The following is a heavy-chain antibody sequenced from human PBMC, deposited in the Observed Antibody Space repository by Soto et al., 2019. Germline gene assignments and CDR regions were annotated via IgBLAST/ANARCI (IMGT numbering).Heavy chain of an antibody. V-gene: IGHV4-59*13. CDR1: TDAFNDYY. CDR3: ARDVGIHDAFDI. D-gene: IGHD3-16*02. Sequence: QVRLHESGPGLVKPSETLSRTCTVSTDAFNDYYCSWIRQPPGKGLSWIGSIYHTGNTNYNPSLGSRVSISVDTSKSQFSLSLSSVTAADTAVYYCARDVGIHDAFDIWGQGTLVTVSS. CDR2: IYHTGNT. J-gene: IGHJ3*02.